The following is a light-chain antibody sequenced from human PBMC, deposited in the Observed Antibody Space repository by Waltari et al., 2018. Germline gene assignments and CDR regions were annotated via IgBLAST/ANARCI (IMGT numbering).Light chain of an antibody. CDR3: CSYAGSNTVM. Sequence: QSALTQPASVSGSPGQSITISCTGTSSDIGSYNLVSWYQYHPGKAPKLFIYERGSGALGGSIRFAGSKSGNTASLTVSGRQAEDEADYYCCSYAGSNTVMFGGGTKLTVL. J-gene: IGLJ3*02. CDR2: ERG. V-gene: IGLV2-23*01. CDR1: SSDIGSYNL.